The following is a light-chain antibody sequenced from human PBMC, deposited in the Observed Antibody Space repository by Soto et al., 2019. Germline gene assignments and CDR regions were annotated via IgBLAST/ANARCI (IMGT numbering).Light chain of an antibody. CDR1: SSDVGGYNY. CDR2: EVN. CDR3: SSYAGSNNYV. J-gene: IGLJ1*01. Sequence: QSVLTQPPSASGSPGQSVAISCTGTSSDVGGYNYVSWYQLRPGKAPKLMIYEVNMRPSGVPDRFSGSKSGNTASLTVSGLRAEDEADYYCSSYAGSNNYVFGTGTKVTVL. V-gene: IGLV2-8*01.